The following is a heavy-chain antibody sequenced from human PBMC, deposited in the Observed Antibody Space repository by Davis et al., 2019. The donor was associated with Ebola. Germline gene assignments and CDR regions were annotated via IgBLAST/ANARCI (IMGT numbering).Heavy chain of an antibody. J-gene: IGHJ5*02. CDR2: ISYDGSNT. CDR3: AKSVVWAVAAPLKGFDP. V-gene: IGHV3-30*18. D-gene: IGHD2-15*01. Sequence: GGSLRLSCAASGFTVSSNYMSWVRQAPGKGLEWVSVISYDGSNTYYADSVKGRFTISRDNSKNTLYLQMNSLRAEDTAVYYCAKSVVWAVAAPLKGFDPWGQGTLVTVSS. CDR1: GFTVSSNY.